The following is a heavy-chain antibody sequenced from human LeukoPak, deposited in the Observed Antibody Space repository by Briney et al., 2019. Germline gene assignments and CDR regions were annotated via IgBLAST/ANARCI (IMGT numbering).Heavy chain of an antibody. CDR2: IIPIFGTA. Sequence: GASVKVSCKASGYTFTSYAISWMRQAPGQGLEWMGGIIPIFGTANYAQKFQGRVTITTDESTSTAYMELSSLRSEDTAVYYCARGDCSSTSCYTGGFDYWGQGTLVTVSS. J-gene: IGHJ4*02. CDR1: GYTFTSYA. D-gene: IGHD2-2*02. V-gene: IGHV1-69*05. CDR3: ARGDCSSTSCYTGGFDY.